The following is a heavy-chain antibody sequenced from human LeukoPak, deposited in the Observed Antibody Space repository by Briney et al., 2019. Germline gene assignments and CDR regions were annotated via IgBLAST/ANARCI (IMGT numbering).Heavy chain of an antibody. Sequence: GGSLRLSCAASGFTLSSYWMSWVRQAPGKGLEWVANIKYDGSEIDYVDSVKGRFTISRDNAKNPLYLQMNSLRAEDTAVYYCARDIAAPGLFFDYWGQGTLVTVSS. J-gene: IGHJ4*02. CDR1: GFTLSSYW. D-gene: IGHD6-13*01. V-gene: IGHV3-7*01. CDR3: ARDIAAPGLFFDY. CDR2: IKYDGSEI.